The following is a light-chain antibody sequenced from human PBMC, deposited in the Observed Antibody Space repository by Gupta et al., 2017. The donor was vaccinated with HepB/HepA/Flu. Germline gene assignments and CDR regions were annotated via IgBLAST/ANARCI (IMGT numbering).Light chain of an antibody. CDR3: ETWDSKV. V-gene: IGLV4-60*03. CDR2: VEGSGSY. J-gene: IGLJ3*02. CDR1: SGHSSYI. Sequence: QPVLTQSSSASASLGSSVTLTCTLSSGHSSYIIAWHQQQPGKAPRYLMKVEGSGSYNKGSGVPDRFSGSSSGADRYLTISNRQSEDEADYYCETWDSKVFGGGTKLTVL.